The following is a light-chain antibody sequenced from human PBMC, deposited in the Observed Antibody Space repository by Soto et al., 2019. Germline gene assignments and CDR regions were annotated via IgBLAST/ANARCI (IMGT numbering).Light chain of an antibody. CDR2: GAS. J-gene: IGKJ5*01. CDR3: QQFGSTTFA. Sequence: ERVMAQSPATLSVAPGERATLSCRASQSVSSNLAWYQQRPGQAPSLLIFGASSRATGIPDRFSGSGSGTHFTLTISRLEPGDFAVYYCQQFGSTTFAFGQGTRLEIK. V-gene: IGKV3-20*01. CDR1: QSVSSN.